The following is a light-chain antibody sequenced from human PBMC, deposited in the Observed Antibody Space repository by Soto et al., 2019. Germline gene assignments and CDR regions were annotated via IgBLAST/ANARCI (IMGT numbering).Light chain of an antibody. J-gene: IGKJ4*01. CDR3: QQYSTYPLT. V-gene: IGKV1-5*01. CDR2: DAS. Sequence: DIVTSPPRASQSITTFLAWYQQKPGKAPQILIYDASKLEPGVPSRLSGGGSGTEFTLTISSLQPDDFATYYCQQYSTYPLTFGGGTKVDIK. CDR1: QSITTF.